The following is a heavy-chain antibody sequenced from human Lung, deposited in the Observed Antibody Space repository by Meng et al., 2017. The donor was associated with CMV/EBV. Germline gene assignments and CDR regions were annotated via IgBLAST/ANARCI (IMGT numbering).Heavy chain of an antibody. CDR2: IYSGGST. CDR1: GFTVSSNY. Sequence: GESXKISXAASGFTVSSNYMSWVRQAPGKGLEWVSVIYSGGSTYYADSVKGRFTISRDNSKNTLYLQMNSLRAEDTAVYYCARAPYDFWSSYYYGTDVWGQGXTVTVSS. V-gene: IGHV3-53*01. J-gene: IGHJ6*02. D-gene: IGHD3-3*01. CDR3: ARAPYDFWSSYYYGTDV.